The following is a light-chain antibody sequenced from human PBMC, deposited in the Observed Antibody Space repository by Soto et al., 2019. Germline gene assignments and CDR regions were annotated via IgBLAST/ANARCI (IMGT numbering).Light chain of an antibody. V-gene: IGKV3-11*01. CDR1: QSVSSY. J-gene: IGKJ5*01. CDR2: DAS. CDR3: QQRSNWQVT. Sequence: EIVLTQSPATLSLSPGERATLSCRASQSVSSYLAWYQQKPGQAPRLLIYDASNRATGIPARFSGSGSGTDFTLPISRLEPEDFAVYYCQQRSNWQVTFGQGARLEIK.